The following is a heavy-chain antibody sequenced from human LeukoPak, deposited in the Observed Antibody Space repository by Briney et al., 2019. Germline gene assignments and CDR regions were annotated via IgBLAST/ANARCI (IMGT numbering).Heavy chain of an antibody. CDR3: AKGLDFWSGGDAFDI. Sequence: ASVKVSCKASGYTFTSYDINWVRQATGQGLEWMGWMNPNSGNTGYAQKFQGRVTMTRNTSISTAYMELSSLRSEDTAVYYCAKGLDFWSGGDAFDIWGQGTMVTVSS. D-gene: IGHD3-3*01. J-gene: IGHJ3*02. CDR2: MNPNSGNT. CDR1: GYTFTSYD. V-gene: IGHV1-8*01.